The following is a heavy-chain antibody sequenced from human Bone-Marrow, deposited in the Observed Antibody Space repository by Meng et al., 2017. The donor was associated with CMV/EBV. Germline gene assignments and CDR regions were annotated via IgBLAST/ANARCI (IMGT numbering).Heavy chain of an antibody. J-gene: IGHJ2*01. D-gene: IGHD3-3*01. CDR1: SLSTSGVG. CDR3: AHTYYDFWSGYSGYFDL. CDR2: IYWNDDK. V-gene: IGHV2-5*01. Sequence: SLSTSGVGVGWIRQPTGKALEWLALIYWNDDKRYSPSLKSRLTNTKDTSKNQVVLTMTNMDPVDTATYYCAHTYYDFWSGYSGYFDLWGRGTLVTVSS.